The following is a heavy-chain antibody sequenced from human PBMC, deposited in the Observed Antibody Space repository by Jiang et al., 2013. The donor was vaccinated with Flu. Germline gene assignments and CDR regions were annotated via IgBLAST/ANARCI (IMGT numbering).Heavy chain of an antibody. Sequence: EVKKPGESLKISCKVSGHRFSNYWIGWVRQMPGKGPEWMGIIYPGDSDTRYSPSFQGQVTISADESMSTAYLHWSSLKASDTAIYYCARNSGDYWNYFDYWGQGTLVTVSS. CDR3: ARNSGDYWNYFDY. J-gene: IGHJ4*02. D-gene: IGHD1-26*01. CDR2: IYPGDSDT. CDR1: GHRFSNYW. V-gene: IGHV5-51*01.